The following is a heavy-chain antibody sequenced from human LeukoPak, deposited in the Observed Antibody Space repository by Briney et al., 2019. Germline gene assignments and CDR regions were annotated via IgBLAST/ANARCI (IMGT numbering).Heavy chain of an antibody. V-gene: IGHV4-59*01. Sequence: SETLSLTCTVSGGSISSYYWSWIRRPPGKGLEWIGYIYYSGSTNYNPSLKSRVTISVDTSKNQFSLKLSSVTAADTAVYYCARDPGDGYTPGWFDPWGQGTLVTVSS. CDR1: GGSISSYY. J-gene: IGHJ5*02. D-gene: IGHD5-24*01. CDR3: ARDPGDGYTPGWFDP. CDR2: IYYSGST.